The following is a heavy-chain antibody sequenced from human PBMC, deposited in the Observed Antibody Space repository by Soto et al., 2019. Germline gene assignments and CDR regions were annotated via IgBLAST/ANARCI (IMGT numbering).Heavy chain of an antibody. V-gene: IGHV3-23*01. CDR3: AKYKAGATSIFDY. J-gene: IGHJ4*02. Sequence: EVQLLESGGGLVQPGGSLRLSCAASGFTFGTYTLSWVRQTPGKGLEWVSSLSGSGDRTYYADSVQGRFTITRDNSKNTLYLQMNSLRAEDTDVYYSAKYKAGATSIFDYWGQGTLDTVSS. D-gene: IGHD1-26*01. CDR1: GFTFGTYT. CDR2: LSGSGDRT.